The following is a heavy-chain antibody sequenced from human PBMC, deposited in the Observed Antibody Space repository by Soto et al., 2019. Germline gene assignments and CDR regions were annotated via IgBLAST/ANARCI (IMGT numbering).Heavy chain of an antibody. Sequence: GGSLRLSCAASGFTFSSYAMSWVRQAPGRGLAWVSAISGSGASTYYADSVKGRFTISRDNSKNTLYLQMNSLRAEDTAVYYCAKGSGDPHFDYWGQGTLVTVSS. J-gene: IGHJ4*02. CDR3: AKGSGDPHFDY. V-gene: IGHV3-23*01. CDR2: ISGSGAST. CDR1: GFTFSSYA.